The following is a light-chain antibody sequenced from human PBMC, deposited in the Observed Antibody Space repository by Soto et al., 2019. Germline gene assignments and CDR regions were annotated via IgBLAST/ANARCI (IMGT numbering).Light chain of an antibody. V-gene: IGLV2-23*02. CDR3: RSYAGTGTWV. CDR1: SSDVGTYNL. Sequence: QSVLTQPASVSGSPGQSITISCTGTSSDVGTYNLVSWYQQYPGKAPKVVISEVTKRPSGVSNRFSGSKSGNMASLTISALQAEDEADYYCRSYAGTGTWVFGGGTKLTVL. J-gene: IGLJ3*02. CDR2: EVT.